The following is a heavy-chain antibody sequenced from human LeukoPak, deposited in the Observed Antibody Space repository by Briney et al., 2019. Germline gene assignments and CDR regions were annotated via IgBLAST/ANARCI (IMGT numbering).Heavy chain of an antibody. CDR2: ISGSGGST. V-gene: IGHV3-23*01. CDR3: AKLWELLPSAFDI. Sequence: GGSLRLSCAASGFTFSSYAMSWVRQAPGKGLEWVSAISGSGGSTYYADSVKGRFTISRYNSKNTLYLQMNSLRAEDTAVYYCAKLWELLPSAFDIWGQGTMVTVSS. D-gene: IGHD1-26*01. J-gene: IGHJ3*02. CDR1: GFTFSSYA.